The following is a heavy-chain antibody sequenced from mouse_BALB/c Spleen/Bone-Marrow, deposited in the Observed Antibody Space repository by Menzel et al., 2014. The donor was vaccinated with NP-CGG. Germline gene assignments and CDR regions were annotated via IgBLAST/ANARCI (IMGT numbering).Heavy chain of an antibody. Sequence: QVQLQQSGSVLVRPGASVKLSCKASGYTFTSSWMHWVKQRPGQGLEWIGEINPSNGRTNYNEKFKGKATLTADKSSSTAYMQLSSLTSENTAVYFCARSGDGYYWYFDVWGAGTMVTVSS. D-gene: IGHD2-3*01. CDR2: INPSNGRT. CDR1: GYTFTSSW. CDR3: ARSGDGYYWYFDV. J-gene: IGHJ1*01. V-gene: IGHV1S81*02.